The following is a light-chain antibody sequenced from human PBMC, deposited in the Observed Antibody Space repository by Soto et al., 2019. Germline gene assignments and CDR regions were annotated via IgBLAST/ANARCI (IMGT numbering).Light chain of an antibody. J-gene: IGLJ1*01. V-gene: IGLV2-11*01. CDR1: SSDVGTYDF. CDR2: DVS. CDR3: CLYAVTFYV. Sequence: QSVLTQPRSVSGSPGQSVTISCTGTSSDVGTYDFVSWYQQHPGKAPRLMIFDVSERPSGVPDRFSGSKSGNTASLTISGLQAEDEAEYYCCLYAVTFYVFGTGTKLTVL.